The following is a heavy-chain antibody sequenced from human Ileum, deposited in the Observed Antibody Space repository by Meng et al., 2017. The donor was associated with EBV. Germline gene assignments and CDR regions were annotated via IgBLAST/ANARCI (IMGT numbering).Heavy chain of an antibody. V-gene: IGHV4-4*02. Sequence: QVPSQAPGPGPVKPSGTLSLTCACSGGSISSSNWWSWVRQPPGKGLEWIGEIYHSGSTNYNPSLKSRVTISVDKSKNQFSLNLSSVTAADTAVYYCARVGQWLPIDYWGQGTLVTVSS. CDR2: IYHSGST. J-gene: IGHJ4*02. D-gene: IGHD6-19*01. CDR1: GGSISSSNW. CDR3: ARVGQWLPIDY.